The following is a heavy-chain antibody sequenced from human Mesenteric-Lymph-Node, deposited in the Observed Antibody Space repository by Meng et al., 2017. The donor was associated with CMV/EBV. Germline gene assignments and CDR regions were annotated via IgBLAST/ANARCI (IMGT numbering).Heavy chain of an antibody. V-gene: IGHV3-30-3*01. D-gene: IGHD3-3*01. CDR3: ARSHYDFWTGYPGDAFDL. CDR2: ISYDGSSE. J-gene: IGHJ3*01. CDR1: GFPFSTYT. Sequence: GESLKISCAASGFPFSTYTMRWVRQAPGKGLEWVSAISYDGSSEYNVDSVKGRFTISRDNSKNTLYLQMNSLRAEDTAVYYCARSHYDFWTGYPGDAFDLWGQGTMVTVSS.